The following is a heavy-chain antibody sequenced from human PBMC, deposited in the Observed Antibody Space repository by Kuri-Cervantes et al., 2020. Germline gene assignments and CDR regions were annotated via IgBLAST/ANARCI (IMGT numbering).Heavy chain of an antibody. Sequence: LSLTCAASGFTVSSNYMSWVRQAPGKGLEWVAVISYDGSNKYYADSVKGRFTISRDNSKNTLYLQMNSLRAEDTAVYYCARGSSGNYFPAYSWGQGTLVTVSS. CDR2: ISYDGSNK. D-gene: IGHD1-26*01. V-gene: IGHV3-30*03. J-gene: IGHJ4*02. CDR3: ARGSSGNYFPAYS. CDR1: GFTVSSNY.